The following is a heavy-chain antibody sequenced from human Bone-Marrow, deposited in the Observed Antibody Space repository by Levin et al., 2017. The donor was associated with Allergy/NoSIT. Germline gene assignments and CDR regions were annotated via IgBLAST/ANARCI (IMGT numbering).Heavy chain of an antibody. D-gene: IGHD2-15*01. V-gene: IGHV3-30*18. CDR1: GFTFSSYG. CDR2: ISYDGSNK. CDR3: AKFNKVVVVAAKCPRPTVDY. J-gene: IGHJ4*02. Sequence: GESLKISCAASGFTFSSYGMHWVRQAPGKGLEWVAVISYDGSNKYYADSVKGRFTISRDNSKNTLYLQMNSLRAEDTAVYYCAKFNKVVVVAAKCPRPTVDYWGQGTLVTVSS.